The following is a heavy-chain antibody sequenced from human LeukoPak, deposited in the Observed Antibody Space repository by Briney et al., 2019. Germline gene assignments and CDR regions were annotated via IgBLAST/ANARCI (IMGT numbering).Heavy chain of an antibody. V-gene: IGHV3-23*01. Sequence: GGSLRLSCAASGCTFSSYAMSWVRQAPGKGGEWVSLISGGGRTTNYADSVKGRFTISRDNYKKTLDLQMNSLRAEDTAVYYCARVYSSGWYDYWGQGTLVAVSS. CDR1: GCTFSSYA. CDR2: ISGGGRTT. J-gene: IGHJ4*02. D-gene: IGHD6-19*01. CDR3: ARVYSSGWYDY.